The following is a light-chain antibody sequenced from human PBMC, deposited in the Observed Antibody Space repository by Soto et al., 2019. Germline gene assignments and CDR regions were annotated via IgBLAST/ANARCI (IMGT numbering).Light chain of an antibody. CDR1: SSDVGSYNL. Sequence: QSALAQPASVSGSPGQSITISCTGTSSDVGSYNLVSWYQQHPGKAPKLMIYEGSKRPSGVSNRFSGSKSGNTASLTISGLQAEDEADYYCCSYAGSSTLYGFGTGTKSPS. CDR3: CSYAGSSTLYG. CDR2: EGS. J-gene: IGLJ1*01. V-gene: IGLV2-23*01.